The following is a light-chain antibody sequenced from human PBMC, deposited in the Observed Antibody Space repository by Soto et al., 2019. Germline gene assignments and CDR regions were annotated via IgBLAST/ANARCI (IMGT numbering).Light chain of an antibody. Sequence: QSALTQPASVSGSPGQSITISCAGTSSDVGAYKYVSWYQQHPGNPPKLMIYDVSNRPSGVSNRFSGSKSGNTASLTISGLQAEDEADYYCASYTSSSTLVFGTGTKVTVL. J-gene: IGLJ1*01. CDR3: ASYTSSSTLV. CDR1: SSDVGAYKY. V-gene: IGLV2-14*01. CDR2: DVS.